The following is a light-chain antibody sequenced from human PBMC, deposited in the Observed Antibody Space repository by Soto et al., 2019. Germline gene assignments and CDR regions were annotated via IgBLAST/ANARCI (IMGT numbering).Light chain of an antibody. Sequence: QSVLTQPPSASGTPGQGVTISCSGSSSNIGSNSVYWFQQLPGAAPKLLIYRNNQRPSGVPDRFSGSKSGTSASLDISGLRSEDEADYYCAAWDDSLSGHCVFGGGTKVTVL. V-gene: IGLV1-47*01. CDR1: SSNIGSNS. J-gene: IGLJ3*02. CDR2: RNN. CDR3: AAWDDSLSGHCV.